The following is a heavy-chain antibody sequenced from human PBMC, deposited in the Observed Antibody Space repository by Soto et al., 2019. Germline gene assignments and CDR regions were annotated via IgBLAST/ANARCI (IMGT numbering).Heavy chain of an antibody. CDR2: ISETGGGT. J-gene: IGHJ5*02. V-gene: IGHV3-23*01. CDR1: GVNFSSYA. D-gene: IGHD3-22*01. Sequence: PGGSLRLSCAASGVNFSSYAMNWVRQAPGKGLEWVSTISETGGGTFYAGSVKGRFTTSRDNSKNTLYLQMHSLRADDSAIYFCAVGRHKTSGSNTWFDPWGRGTLVTVSS. CDR3: AVGRHKTSGSNTWFDP.